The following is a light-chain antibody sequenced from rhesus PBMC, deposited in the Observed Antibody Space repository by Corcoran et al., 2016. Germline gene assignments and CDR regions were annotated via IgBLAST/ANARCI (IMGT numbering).Light chain of an antibody. CDR3: QHGFVTPYS. CDR1: QDISNN. CDR2: KAS. J-gene: IGKJ2*01. V-gene: IGKV1-25*01. Sequence: DIQMTQSPSSLSASVGDRVSITCQASQDISNNLAWYQQKPGNVPKLRIYKASTLQSGVPSRFSGRGSGTDFTLTISILQPEDFATYYCQHGFVTPYSFGQGTKVEIK.